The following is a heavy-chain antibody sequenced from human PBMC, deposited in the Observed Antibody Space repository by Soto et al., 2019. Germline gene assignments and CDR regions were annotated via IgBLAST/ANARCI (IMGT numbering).Heavy chain of an antibody. Sequence: QVQPQPWGAGLLKPSETLSLTCAVYGGSFSGYYWSWIRQPPGKGPEWVGEINHSGSTNYKPALERRVIISADTTKNQCALKLCSVTAADTAVYYCARGRSYYYGSSSPYYYYYGMDGWGHGTTVTVAS. CDR2: INHSGST. V-gene: IGHV4-34*01. CDR1: GGSFSGYY. CDR3: ARGRSYYYGSSSPYYYYYGMDG. D-gene: IGHD3-10*01. J-gene: IGHJ6*02.